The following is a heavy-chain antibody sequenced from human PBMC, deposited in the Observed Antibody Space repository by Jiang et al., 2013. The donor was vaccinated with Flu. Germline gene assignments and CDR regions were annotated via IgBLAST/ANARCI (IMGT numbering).Heavy chain of an antibody. V-gene: IGHV5-10-1*01. CDR3: ARGGLLRFLEWLPVY. CDR1: GYSFTSYW. CDR2: IDPSDSYT. Sequence: GAEVKKPGESLRISCKGSGYSFTSYWISWVRQMPGKGLEWMGRIDPSDSYTNYSPSFQGHVTISADKSISTAYLQWSSLKASDTAMYYCARGGLLRFLEWLPVYWGQGTLVTVSS. D-gene: IGHD3-3*01. J-gene: IGHJ4*02.